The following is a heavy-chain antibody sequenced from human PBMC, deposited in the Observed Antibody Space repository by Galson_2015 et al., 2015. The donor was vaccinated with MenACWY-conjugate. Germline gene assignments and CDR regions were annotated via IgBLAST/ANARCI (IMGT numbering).Heavy chain of an antibody. Sequence: SATASCKASGYTFTSSGISWARQAPGQGLEWLGWISAYNGNTNYAQKLQGRVTMTTDTSTSTAYMELRSLRSDDTAVYYCARGRTTPADAFDIWGQGTMVTVSS. D-gene: IGHD4-17*01. V-gene: IGHV1-18*01. CDR3: ARGRTTPADAFDI. CDR1: GYTFTSSG. CDR2: ISAYNGNT. J-gene: IGHJ3*02.